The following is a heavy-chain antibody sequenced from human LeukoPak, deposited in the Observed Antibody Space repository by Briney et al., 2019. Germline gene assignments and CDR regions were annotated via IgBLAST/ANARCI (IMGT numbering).Heavy chain of an antibody. Sequence: GGSLRLSCAASGFTVSSNYMSWVRQAPGKGLEWVSVIYSGGSTYYADSVKGRFTISRDNSKNTLYLQMNSLRVEDTAVYYCARVESSVGATQVDYWGQGTLVTVSS. V-gene: IGHV3-66*01. CDR2: IYSGGST. D-gene: IGHD1-26*01. J-gene: IGHJ4*02. CDR1: GFTVSSNY. CDR3: ARVESSVGATQVDY.